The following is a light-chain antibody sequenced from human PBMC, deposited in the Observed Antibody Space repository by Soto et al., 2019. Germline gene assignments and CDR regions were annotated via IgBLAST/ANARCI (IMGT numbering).Light chain of an antibody. CDR1: QSVSSY. CDR2: DAS. CDR3: QQSFNGPRFT. V-gene: IGKV3-11*01. J-gene: IGKJ2*01. Sequence: EIVLTQSPATLSLSPGERATLCCRASQSVSSYLACYQQKPGQAPRLLIYDASNRATGIPARFSGGGSGTDFTITISSLEPEDFAVYYCQQSFNGPRFTFGQGTKLEIK.